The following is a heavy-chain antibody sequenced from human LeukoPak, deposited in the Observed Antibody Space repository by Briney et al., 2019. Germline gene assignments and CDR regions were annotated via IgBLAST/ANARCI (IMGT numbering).Heavy chain of an antibody. CDR3: ARGGSGWRLGFDY. CDR2: INAGNGNT. Sequence: ASVKVSCKASGYTFTSYAMHWVRQAPGQRLEWMGWINAGNGNTKYSQEFQGRVTITRDTSASTAYMELSSLRSEDMAVYYCARGGSGWRLGFDYWGQGTLVTVSS. D-gene: IGHD6-19*01. CDR1: GYTFTSYA. J-gene: IGHJ4*02. V-gene: IGHV1-3*03.